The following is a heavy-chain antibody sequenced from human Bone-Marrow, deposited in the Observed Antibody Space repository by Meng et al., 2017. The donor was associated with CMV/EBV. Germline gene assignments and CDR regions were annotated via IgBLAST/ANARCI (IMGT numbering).Heavy chain of an antibody. J-gene: IGHJ4*02. CDR3: ARRSQFDY. V-gene: IGHV1-8*02. Sequence: KVSCKASGYPCSNYDINWVRQAPGQGLEWMGWMNPDSGNTGYAQRFQGRVTMTMDTSISTAYMEMSSLRSEDTAVYYCARRSQFDYWGQGTLVTVSS. CDR1: GYPCSNYD. CDR2: MNPDSGNT.